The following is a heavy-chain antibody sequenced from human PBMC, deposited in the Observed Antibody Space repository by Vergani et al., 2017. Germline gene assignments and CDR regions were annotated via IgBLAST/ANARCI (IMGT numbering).Heavy chain of an antibody. CDR2: IYTNTGNP. J-gene: IGHJ6*02. V-gene: IGHV7-4-1*02. Sequence: QVQLVQSGSELMKPGASVKVSCKASGYTFTRYSINWVRQAPGHGLEWMGWIYTNTGNPTYAQDFTGRFVFSLDTSVSTAYLQISSLKAEDTAVYYCARDRCGGGSCRTYYDYGMDVWGQGTTVTVSS. CDR3: ARDRCGGGSCRTYYDYGMDV. CDR1: GYTFTRYS. D-gene: IGHD2-15*01.